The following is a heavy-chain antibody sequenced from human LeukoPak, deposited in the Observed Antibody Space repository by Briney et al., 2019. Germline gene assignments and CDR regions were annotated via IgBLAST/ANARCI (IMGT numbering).Heavy chain of an antibody. CDR3: ARGDYSSTSPNWFDP. D-gene: IGHD2-2*01. CDR2: IYYSGST. CDR1: GGSISSYY. J-gene: IGHJ5*02. Sequence: SETLSLTCTVSGGSISSYYWSWIRQPPEKGLEWIGYIYYSGSTNYNPSLKSRVTISVDTSKNQFSLKLSSVTAADTAVYYCARGDYSSTSPNWFDPWGQGTLVTVSS. V-gene: IGHV4-59*01.